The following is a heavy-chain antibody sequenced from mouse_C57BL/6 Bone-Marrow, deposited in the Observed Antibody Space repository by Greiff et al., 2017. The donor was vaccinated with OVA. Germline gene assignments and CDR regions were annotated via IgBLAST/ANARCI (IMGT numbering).Heavy chain of an antibody. CDR1: GYTFTSYW. V-gene: IGHV1-55*01. CDR2: IYPGSGST. J-gene: IGHJ1*03. Sequence: QVQLQQPGAELVKPGASVKMSCKASGYTFTSYWITWVKQRPGQGLEWIGDIYPGSGSTNYNEKFKSKATLTVDTSSSTAYMQLSSLTSEYSAVYYCARSYYGSSYWYFDVWGTGTTVTVSS. D-gene: IGHD1-1*01. CDR3: ARSYYGSSYWYFDV.